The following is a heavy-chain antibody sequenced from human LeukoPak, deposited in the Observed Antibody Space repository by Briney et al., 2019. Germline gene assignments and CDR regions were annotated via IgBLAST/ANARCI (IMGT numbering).Heavy chain of an antibody. Sequence: GGSLRLSCAASGFTFSNSAMNWVRQVPGKGLEWVSSIDYDSSNIYYPASVRGRFTISRDNARNSVYLQMNSLRVEDTAVYYCARDPLRYLRVGHYDYWGQGTLVAVSS. D-gene: IGHD3-9*01. J-gene: IGHJ4*02. CDR2: IDYDSSNI. V-gene: IGHV3-21*01. CDR1: GFTFSNSA. CDR3: ARDPLRYLRVGHYDY.